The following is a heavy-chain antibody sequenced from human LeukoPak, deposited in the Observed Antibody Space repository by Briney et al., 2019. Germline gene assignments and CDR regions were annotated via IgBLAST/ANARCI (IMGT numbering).Heavy chain of an antibody. V-gene: IGHV4-34*01. J-gene: IGHJ4*02. CDR3: ARHPRTASFDY. Sequence: SETLSLTCAVYGGSFSGYYWSWIRQPPGKGLEWIGEINHSGSTNYNPSLKSRVTISVDTSKNQFSLKLSSVTAADTAVYYCARHPRTASFDYWGQGTLVTVSS. CDR2: INHSGST. CDR1: GGSFSGYY.